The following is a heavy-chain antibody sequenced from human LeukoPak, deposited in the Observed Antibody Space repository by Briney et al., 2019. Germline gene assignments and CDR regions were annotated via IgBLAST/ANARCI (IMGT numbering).Heavy chain of an antibody. D-gene: IGHD1-1*01. CDR1: GCSISSYY. J-gene: IGHJ3*02. V-gene: IGHV4-59*01. CDR3: ARDTNDAFDI. CDR2: IYYSGST. Sequence: SETLSLTCTVSGCSISSYYWSRIRQPPGKGLEWIGYIYYSGSTNYNPSLKSRVTISVDTSKNQFSLKLSSVTAADTAVYYCARDTNDAFDIWGQGTMVTVSS.